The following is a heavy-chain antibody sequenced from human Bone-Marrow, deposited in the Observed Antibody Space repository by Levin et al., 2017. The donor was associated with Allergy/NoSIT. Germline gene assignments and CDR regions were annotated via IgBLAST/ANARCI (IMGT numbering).Heavy chain of an antibody. CDR2: IYGSGGRT. Sequence: GGSLRLSCGASGFTFSQYAMSWVRQAPGKGLEWVSGIYGSGGRTFYADPVKGRFTISRDNSKNTLYLRMDRPRSDHPAIYYCVTDEGPATHWAFDYWGQGTQVTVPS. CDR3: VTDEGPATHWAFDY. V-gene: IGHV3-23*01. D-gene: IGHD7-27*01. CDR1: GFTFSQYA. J-gene: IGHJ4*02.